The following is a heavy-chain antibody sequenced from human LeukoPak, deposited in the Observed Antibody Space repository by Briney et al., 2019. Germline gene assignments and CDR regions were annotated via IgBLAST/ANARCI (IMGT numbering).Heavy chain of an antibody. CDR3: ARDHEGYCSSTICYTGRYYYYMDV. V-gene: IGHV4-4*07. D-gene: IGHD2-2*02. CDR2: IYTSGST. J-gene: IGHJ6*03. CDR1: GRSISSYY. Sequence: SETLSLTCTVSGRSISSYYWSWLRQPAGKGLEWIGRIYTSGSTNYNPSLKSRVTMSVDTSKNQFSLKLSSVTAADTAVYYCARDHEGYCSSTICYTGRYYYYMDVWGKGTTVTVSS.